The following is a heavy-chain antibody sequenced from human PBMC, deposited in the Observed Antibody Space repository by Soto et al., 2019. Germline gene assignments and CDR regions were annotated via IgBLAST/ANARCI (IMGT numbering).Heavy chain of an antibody. CDR2: ISYDGSNK. CDR1: GFTFSSYA. V-gene: IGHV3-30-3*01. CDR3: ARESAGLVCFDY. J-gene: IGHJ4*02. D-gene: IGHD3-16*01. Sequence: GGSLRLSCAASGFTFSSYAMHWVRQAPGKGLEWVAVISYDGSNKYYADSVKGRFTISRDNSKNTLYLQMNSLRAEDTAVYYCARESAGLVCFDYWGQGTLVTVSS.